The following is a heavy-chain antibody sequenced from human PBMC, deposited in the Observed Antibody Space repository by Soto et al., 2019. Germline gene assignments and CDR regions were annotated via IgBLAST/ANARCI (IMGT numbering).Heavy chain of an antibody. Sequence: LXLSCAASGFGLSDLQFNWVRQAPGGGLEWLSSITGTSAFTEYAESIEGRFTISRDNPNKLLFLHMDNLRPEDTAVYYCARDNLAFQGAFDLWGQRTLVTVSS. V-gene: IGHV3-11*06. D-gene: IGHD3-16*01. CDR1: GFGLSDLQ. CDR2: ITGTSAFT. J-gene: IGHJ4*02. CDR3: ARDNLAFQGAFDL.